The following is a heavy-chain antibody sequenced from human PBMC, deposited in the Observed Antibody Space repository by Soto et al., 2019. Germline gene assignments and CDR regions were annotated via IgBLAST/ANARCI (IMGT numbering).Heavy chain of an antibody. Sequence: PGGSLRLSCAASGFTFSSHSMNWVRQAPGKGLEWVSSITSSSSYINYADSVTGRFTISRDNAKTSLYLQMNSLRAEDTAVYYCAREPGVSSGWYVDYWGQGTLVTVSS. CDR2: ITSSSSYI. CDR3: AREPGVSSGWYVDY. D-gene: IGHD6-19*01. CDR1: GFTFSSHS. V-gene: IGHV3-21*01. J-gene: IGHJ4*02.